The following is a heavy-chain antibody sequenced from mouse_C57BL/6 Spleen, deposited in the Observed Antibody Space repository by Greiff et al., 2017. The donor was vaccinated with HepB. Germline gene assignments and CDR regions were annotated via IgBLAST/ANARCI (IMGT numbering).Heavy chain of an antibody. J-gene: IGHJ4*01. CDR1: GYTFTSYW. CDR3: ARRGYYDYDEDAMGY. V-gene: IGHV1-53*01. Sequence: VKLQQPGPELVKPGASVKLSCKASGYTFTSYWMHWVKQRPGQGLEWIGNINPSNGGTNYNEKFKSKATLTVDKSSSTAYMQLSSLTSEDSAVYYCARRGYYDYDEDAMGYWGQGTSVTDSS. D-gene: IGHD2-4*01. CDR2: INPSNGGT.